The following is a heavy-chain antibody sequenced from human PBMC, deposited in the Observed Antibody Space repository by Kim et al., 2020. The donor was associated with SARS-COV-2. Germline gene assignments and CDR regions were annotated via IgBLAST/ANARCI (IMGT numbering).Heavy chain of an antibody. Sequence: TKDAERFQGRVTMTRDTSISTVYMELSRLKSDDTAEYYCARGANTLSAFDLWGQGTMVTVSS. CDR3: ARGANTLSAFDL. V-gene: IGHV1-2*02. J-gene: IGHJ3*01. CDR2: T.